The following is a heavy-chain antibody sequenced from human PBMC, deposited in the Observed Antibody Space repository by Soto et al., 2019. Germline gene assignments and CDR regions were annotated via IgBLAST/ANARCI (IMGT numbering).Heavy chain of an antibody. CDR3: AKVYGDYYHAFPM. D-gene: IGHD4-17*01. J-gene: IGHJ3*02. V-gene: IGHV3-23*01. CDR1: GFTFSRYA. CDR2: IISTGGTT. Sequence: GGSLRLSCAASGFTFSRYAMTWVRQAPGQGLEWVSTIISTGGTTYYADSVKGRFTISRDNSKNTLYLQMNSLRAEDTAVYYCAKVYGDYYHAFPMWGQGTMVTVSS.